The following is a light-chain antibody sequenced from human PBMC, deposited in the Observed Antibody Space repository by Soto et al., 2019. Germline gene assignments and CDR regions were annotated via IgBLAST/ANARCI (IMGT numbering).Light chain of an antibody. V-gene: IGKV1-39*01. CDR3: QQRYSNPWT. Sequence: DIQMTQSPSSLSASVGDRVTITCRASQSMSSYLNWYQQKPGKAPKLLIYAASSVQSGVPSRFSGSGSGTDFTLTISSMQPEEFETYSCQQRYSNPWTLGPGTRVEIK. CDR1: QSMSSY. CDR2: AAS. J-gene: IGKJ1*01.